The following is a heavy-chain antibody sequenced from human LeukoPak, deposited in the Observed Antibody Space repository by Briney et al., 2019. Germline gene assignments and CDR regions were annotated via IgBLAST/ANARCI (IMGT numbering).Heavy chain of an antibody. J-gene: IGHJ4*02. Sequence: GGSLRLSCAASGFTFSSYSMNWVRQAPGKGLEWVSSITSSSYIYYADSVKGRFTISRDNAKNSLYLQINSLRVEDTAVYYCARDLVLYGDYWGQGTLVTVSS. CDR3: ARDLVLYGDY. V-gene: IGHV3-21*01. CDR1: GFTFSSYS. CDR2: ITSSSYI. D-gene: IGHD4-17*01.